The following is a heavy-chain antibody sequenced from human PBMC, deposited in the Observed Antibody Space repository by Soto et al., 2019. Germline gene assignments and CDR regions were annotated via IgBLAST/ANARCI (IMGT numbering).Heavy chain of an antibody. V-gene: IGHV3-15*01. D-gene: IGHD5-18*01. J-gene: IGHJ5*02. Sequence: EVQLVESGGGLVEPWGSLRLSCAASGFTFTYAWMSWVRQAPGKGLEWVGRIKDQTEGGTIDYAAPVKGRFTISRADSENTVYLQMNRLKTEDTAVYYWVTDVGYNFGYWFDPWGQGTLVTVSS. CDR1: GFTFTYAW. CDR3: VTDVGYNFGYWFDP. CDR2: IKDQTEGGTI.